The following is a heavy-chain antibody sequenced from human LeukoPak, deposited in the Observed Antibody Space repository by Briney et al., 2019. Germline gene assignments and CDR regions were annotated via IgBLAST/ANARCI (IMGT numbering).Heavy chain of an antibody. J-gene: IGHJ4*02. CDR1: GYTFTSYD. V-gene: IGHV1-8*01. Sequence: ASVKVSCKASGYTFTSYDINWVRQATGQGPEWMGWMNPNNGNTGYAQKFQGRVTMTRNTSISTAYMELSSLRSEDTAVYYCARRAGAYSHPYDYWGQGTLVTVSS. CDR3: ARRAGAYSHPYDY. CDR2: MNPNNGNT. D-gene: IGHD4/OR15-4a*01.